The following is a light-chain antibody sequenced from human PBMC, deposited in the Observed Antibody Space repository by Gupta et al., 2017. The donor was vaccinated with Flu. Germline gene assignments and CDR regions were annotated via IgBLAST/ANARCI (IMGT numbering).Light chain of an antibody. J-gene: IGKJ3*01. Sequence: DIQLTQSPSFLSASVGDRVTITCRASQGISSYLAWYQQKPGKAPKLLIYAASTLQSGVPSRFSGSGSGTEFTVTISSLQPEDFATYYCQQLNSYLGFTFGPGTKVDIK. CDR2: AAS. CDR1: QGISSY. CDR3: QQLNSYLGFT. V-gene: IGKV1-9*01.